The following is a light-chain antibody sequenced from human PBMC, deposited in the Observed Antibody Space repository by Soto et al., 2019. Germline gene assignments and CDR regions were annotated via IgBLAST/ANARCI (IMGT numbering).Light chain of an antibody. CDR3: QQYGSSPLT. CDR2: GAS. CDR1: QSVSSSY. J-gene: IGKJ4*01. Sequence: EIVMTQSPATLSVSPGGSATLSCRASQSVSSSYLAWYQQNPGQAPRLLIYGASSRATGIPDRFSGSGSGTDFTLTISRLEPEDFAVYYCQQYGSSPLTFGGGTKVDIK. V-gene: IGKV3-20*01.